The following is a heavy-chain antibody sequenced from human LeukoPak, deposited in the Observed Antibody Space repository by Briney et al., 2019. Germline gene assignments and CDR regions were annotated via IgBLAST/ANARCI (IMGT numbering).Heavy chain of an antibody. CDR1: GGSISSSSYY. V-gene: IGHV4-61*05. D-gene: IGHD6-19*01. J-gene: IGHJ4*02. CDR2: IYYSGST. CDR3: ARGGWYQDY. Sequence: SETLSLTCTVSGGSISSSSYYWGWIRQPPGKGLEWIGYIYYSGSTNYNPSLKSRVTISVDTSKNQFSLKLNSVTAADTAVYYCARGGWYQDYWGQGTLVTVSS.